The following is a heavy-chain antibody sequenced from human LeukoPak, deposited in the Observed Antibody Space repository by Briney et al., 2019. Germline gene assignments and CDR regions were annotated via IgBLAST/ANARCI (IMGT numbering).Heavy chain of an antibody. V-gene: IGHV3-73*01. CDR2: IRSKADNYAT. Sequence: PGGSLRLSCAASRFTFSGSPILWVRQASGKGLEWVGRIRSKADNYATAYVASVQGRCTISRDDSKSTAYLQLNSLKTEDTAVYYCTQSNYWGQGALVTVSS. CDR1: RFTFSGSP. J-gene: IGHJ4*02. CDR3: TQSNY.